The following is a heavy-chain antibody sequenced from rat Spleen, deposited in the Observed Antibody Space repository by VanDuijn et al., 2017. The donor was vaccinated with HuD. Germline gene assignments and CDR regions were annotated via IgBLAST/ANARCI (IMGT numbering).Heavy chain of an antibody. V-gene: IGHV5-22*01. D-gene: IGHD4-3*01. CDR1: GFTFSDYT. CDR3: ARYDSGYGVFDY. J-gene: IGHJ2*01. CDR2: ISYDGTAT. Sequence: EVQLVESGGGLVQPGRSLKLSCAASGFTFSDYTMAWVRQAPTKGLEWVASISYDGTATYYRDSVKGRFTLSRDNAKSTLYLQMSSLRSEDTATYYCARYDSGYGVFDYWGQGVMVTVSS.